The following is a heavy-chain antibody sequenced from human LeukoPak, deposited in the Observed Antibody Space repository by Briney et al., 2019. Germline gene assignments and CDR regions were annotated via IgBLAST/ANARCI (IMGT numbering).Heavy chain of an antibody. CDR1: GFSFSSFA. Sequence: GGSLRLSCAASGFSFSSFAMTWVRQAPGKGLEWVSTIRSNGATAYNADSVKGRFTISRDNSKNTVYLQMNSLRVEDTAIYYCARGQEFDDGDFDSWGQGTLVTVSS. V-gene: IGHV3-23*01. CDR2: IRSNGATA. D-gene: IGHD1-1*01. J-gene: IGHJ4*02. CDR3: ARGQEFDDGDFDS.